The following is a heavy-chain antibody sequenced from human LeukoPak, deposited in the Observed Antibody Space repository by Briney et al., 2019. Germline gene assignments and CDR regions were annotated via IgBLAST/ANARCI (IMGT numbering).Heavy chain of an antibody. Sequence: ASVKVSCKASGYTFTGYYMHWVRQAPGQGLEWMGWISAYNGNTNYAQRLQGRVTMTTDTSTSTAYMELRSLRSDDTAVYYCXXXXXXXXXXYPLEDDYYYHYMDVWGKGTTVTVSS. CDR1: GYTFTGYY. CDR3: XXXXXXXXXXYPLEDDYYYHYMDV. D-gene: IGHD3-3*01. CDR2: ISAYNGNT. J-gene: IGHJ6*03. V-gene: IGHV1-18*04.